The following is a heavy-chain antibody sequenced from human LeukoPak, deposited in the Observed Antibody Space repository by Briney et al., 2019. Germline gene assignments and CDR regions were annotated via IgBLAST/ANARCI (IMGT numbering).Heavy chain of an antibody. J-gene: IGHJ6*02. D-gene: IGHD5-12*01. CDR1: GGSISSYY. Sequence: SETLSLTCTVSGGSISSYYWSWIRQPAGKGLEWIGRIYTSGSTNYNPSLKSRVTMSVDTSKNQFSLKLSSVTAADTAVYYCARARGYSGYEADYYGMDVWDQGTTVTVSS. CDR3: ARARGYSGYEADYYGMDV. CDR2: IYTSGST. V-gene: IGHV4-4*07.